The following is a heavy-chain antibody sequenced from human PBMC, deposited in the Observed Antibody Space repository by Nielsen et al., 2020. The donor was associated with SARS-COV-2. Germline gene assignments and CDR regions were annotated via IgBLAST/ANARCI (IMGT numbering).Heavy chain of an antibody. CDR2: INWNGGST. J-gene: IGHJ3*02. D-gene: IGHD3-3*01. CDR3: ARRDGDYYDFWSGYSGERYAFDI. Sequence: WIRQPPGKGLEWVSGINWNGGSTGYADSVKGRFTISRDNAKNSLYLQMNSLRAEDTAVYYCARRDGDYYDFWSGYSGERYAFDIWGQGTMVTVSS. V-gene: IGHV3-20*03.